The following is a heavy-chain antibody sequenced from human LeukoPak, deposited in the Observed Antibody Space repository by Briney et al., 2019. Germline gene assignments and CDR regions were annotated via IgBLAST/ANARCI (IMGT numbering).Heavy chain of an antibody. Sequence: PGGSLRLSCAASGFTFDDYAMHWVRQAPGKGLEWVSGISWNSGSIGYADSVKGRFTISRDNAKNSLYLQMNSLRAEDTALYYCAKDHSTRIAVADYWGQGTLVTVSS. CDR1: GFTFDDYA. CDR2: ISWNSGSI. V-gene: IGHV3-9*01. CDR3: AKDHSTRIAVADY. J-gene: IGHJ4*02. D-gene: IGHD6-19*01.